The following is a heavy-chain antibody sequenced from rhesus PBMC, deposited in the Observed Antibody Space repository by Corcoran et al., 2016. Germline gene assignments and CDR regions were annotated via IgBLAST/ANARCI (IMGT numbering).Heavy chain of an antibody. J-gene: IGHJ4*01. V-gene: IGHV4S19*01. Sequence: QVQLQESGPGLGKPSETLSVTCAVSGGSISRSTWWCWTRQAPGPGLEWIGYISGSSGSTSYNPSLKSLVTISKDTSKNQFSLKLSSVTAADPAVYYCARGATARRYYFDYWGQGVLVTVSS. CDR3: ARGATARRYYFDY. CDR1: GGSISRSTW. D-gene: IGHD5-36*01. CDR2: ISGSSGST.